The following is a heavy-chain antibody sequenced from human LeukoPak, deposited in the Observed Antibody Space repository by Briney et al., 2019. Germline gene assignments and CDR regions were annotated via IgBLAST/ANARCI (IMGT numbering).Heavy chain of an antibody. Sequence: GGSLRLSCAASGFTFDDYGMSWVCQAPGKGLEWVSGINWSGGRTGYADSVKGRLTISRDNAKNSLFPQMNSLRAEDTALYYCARDGGLYGMDVWGQGTTVTVSS. D-gene: IGHD3-16*01. V-gene: IGHV3-20*04. CDR3: ARDGGLYGMDV. CDR2: INWSGGRT. CDR1: GFTFDDYG. J-gene: IGHJ6*02.